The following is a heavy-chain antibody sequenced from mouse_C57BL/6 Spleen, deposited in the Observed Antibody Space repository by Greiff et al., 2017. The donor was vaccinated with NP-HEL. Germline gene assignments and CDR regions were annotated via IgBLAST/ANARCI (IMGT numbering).Heavy chain of an antibody. V-gene: IGHV1-50*01. D-gene: IGHD1-1*01. CDR3: ARDYYGSSYSAWFAY. CDR2: IDPSDSYT. J-gene: IGHJ3*01. CDR1: GYTFTSYW. Sequence: QVHVKQPGAELVKPGASVKLSCKASGYTFTSYWMQWVKQRPGQGLEWIGEIDPSDSYTNYNQKFKGKATLTVDTSSSTAYMQLSSLTSEDSAVYYCARDYYGSSYSAWFAYWGQGTLVTVSA.